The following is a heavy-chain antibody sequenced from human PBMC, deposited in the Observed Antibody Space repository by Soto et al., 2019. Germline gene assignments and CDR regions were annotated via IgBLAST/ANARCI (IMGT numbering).Heavy chain of an antibody. CDR2: ISSDVVNY. J-gene: IGHJ4*02. CDR3: SRGWAWTPEGMGY. V-gene: IGHV3-30-3*01. D-gene: IGHD1-26*01. CDR1: GFTFSSFA. Sequence: QVQLVESGGGVVQPGRSLRLSCAASGFTFSSFAMHWVRQAPGKGLEWLAVISSDVVNYYYAESVKGRFTITRDNSKNNLYRQMNSLRNEDTAVYYCSRGWAWTPEGMGYWGQGTLVTVSS.